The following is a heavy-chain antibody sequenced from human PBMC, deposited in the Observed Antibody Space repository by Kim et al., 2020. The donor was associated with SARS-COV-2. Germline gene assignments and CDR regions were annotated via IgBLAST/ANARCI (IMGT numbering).Heavy chain of an antibody. Sequence: SETLSLTCTVSGGSVSSGSYYWSWIRQPPGKGLEWIGYIYYSGSTNYNPSLKSRVTISVDTSKNQFSLKLSSVTAADTAVYYCARGVLLWWTKDDYWGQGTLVTVSS. CDR1: GGSVSSGSYY. J-gene: IGHJ4*02. V-gene: IGHV4-61*01. CDR3: ARGVLLWWTKDDY. D-gene: IGHD2-21*01. CDR2: IYYSGST.